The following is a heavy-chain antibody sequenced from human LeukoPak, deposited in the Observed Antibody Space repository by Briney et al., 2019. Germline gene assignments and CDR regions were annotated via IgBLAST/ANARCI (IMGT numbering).Heavy chain of an antibody. CDR1: GGTFSSYE. V-gene: IGHV1-69*13. CDR3: ARGYLAVVTSNLGGNAFDV. J-gene: IGHJ3*01. D-gene: IGHD2-21*02. Sequence: SVTVSCKASGGTFSSYEYIWVRQAPGQGLEWMGGIIPAFDTPNYAHKFQGRVTISADESTSTAYMEMSNLKSDDTAVFFCARGYLAVVTSNLGGNAFDVWGQGTMIT. CDR2: IIPAFDTP.